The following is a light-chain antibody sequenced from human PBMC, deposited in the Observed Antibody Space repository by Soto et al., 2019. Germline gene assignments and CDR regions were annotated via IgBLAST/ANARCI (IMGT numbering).Light chain of an antibody. CDR1: SSDVGGYNY. J-gene: IGLJ3*02. V-gene: IGLV2-11*01. Sequence: QSALTQPRSVSGSPGQSVTISCTGTSSDVGGYNYVSWYQQHPGKATKLMIYDVSKWPSGVPDRFSGSKSGNTASLTISGLQAEDEADYYCCSYAGNSLWVFGGGTKVTVL. CDR3: CSYAGNSLWV. CDR2: DVS.